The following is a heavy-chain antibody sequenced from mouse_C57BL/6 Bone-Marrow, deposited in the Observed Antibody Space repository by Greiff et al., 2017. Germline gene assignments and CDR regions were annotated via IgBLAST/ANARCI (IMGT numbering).Heavy chain of an antibody. D-gene: IGHD2-5*01. CDR3: ARSYYSNPAWFAY. V-gene: IGHV1-50*01. CDR2: IDPSDSYT. CDR1: GYTFTSYW. J-gene: IGHJ3*01. Sequence: QVQLQQPGAELVKPGASVKLSCKASGYTFTSYWMQWVKQRPGQGLEWIGEIDPSDSYTNYKQKFKGKATLTVDTSSSTAYMQLSSLTSEDSAVYYCARSYYSNPAWFAYWGQGTLVTVSA.